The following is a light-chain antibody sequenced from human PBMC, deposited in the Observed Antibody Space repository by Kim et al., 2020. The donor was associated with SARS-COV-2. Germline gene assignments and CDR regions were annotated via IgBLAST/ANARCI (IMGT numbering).Light chain of an antibody. J-gene: IGLJ1*01. CDR3: QTWGTGTPYV. CDR1: IGHSSYS. Sequence: SVQLTCALSIGHSSYSIGWHQQQPEKVPLDLMKLNSDGSHGKGDGIPDRCSGASSGAERYLTISSLLSEVDADYYCQTWGTGTPYVFGTGTRVTFL. V-gene: IGLV4-69*02. CDR2: LNSDGSH.